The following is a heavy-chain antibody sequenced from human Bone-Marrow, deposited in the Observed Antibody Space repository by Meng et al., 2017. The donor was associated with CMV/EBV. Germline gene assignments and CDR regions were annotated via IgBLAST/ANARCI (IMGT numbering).Heavy chain of an antibody. V-gene: IGHV3-48*03. CDR3: ARDGYCSSTSCYHGMDV. J-gene: IGHJ6*02. CDR1: GFTFSSYE. Sequence: GESLKISCAASGFTFSSYEMNWVRQAPGKGLEWVSYISSSGSTIYYADSVKGRFTISRDNAKNSLYLQMNSLRAEDTAVYYCARDGYCSSTSCYHGMDVWGQGTTVTVS. D-gene: IGHD2-2*03. CDR2: ISSSGSTI.